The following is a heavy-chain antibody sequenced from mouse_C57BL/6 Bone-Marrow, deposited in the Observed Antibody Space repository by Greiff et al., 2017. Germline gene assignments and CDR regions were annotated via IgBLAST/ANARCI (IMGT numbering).Heavy chain of an antibody. Sequence: EVQLQQSGAELVKPGASVKLSCTASGFNIKDYYMHWVKQRTEQGLEWIGRIDPEDGATKYAPKFQGKATITAATSSNTAYLQLSSLTSVNTAVYYCARSGRLLWSFAYWGQGTLVTVSA. CDR2: IDPEDGAT. V-gene: IGHV14-2*01. CDR1: GFNIKDYY. J-gene: IGHJ3*01. D-gene: IGHD2-10*01. CDR3: ARSGRLLWSFAY.